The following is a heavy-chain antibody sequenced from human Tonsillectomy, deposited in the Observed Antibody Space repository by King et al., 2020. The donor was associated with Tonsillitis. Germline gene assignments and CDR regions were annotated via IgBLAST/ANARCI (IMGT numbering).Heavy chain of an antibody. V-gene: IGHV4-59*01. Sequence: LQLQESGPRVVKPSETLSLTCSVSGDSNNTYYWSWLRQPPGKGLEWIGYIYYTGSTSYSPSLKSRVTISVETSKNQFSLTLKSVTPADTAVYYCATTAIFGVPTFRAFDVWGQGTLVNVFS. CDR3: ATTAIFGVPTFRAFDV. CDR2: IYYTGST. D-gene: IGHD3-3*01. J-gene: IGHJ3*01. CDR1: GDSNNTYY.